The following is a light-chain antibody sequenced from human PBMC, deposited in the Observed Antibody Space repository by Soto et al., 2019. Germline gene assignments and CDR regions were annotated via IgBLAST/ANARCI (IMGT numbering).Light chain of an antibody. V-gene: IGKV1-5*03. CDR1: QSISTW. J-gene: IGKJ1*01. Sequence: DIPMTQSPSTLSASVGDSVSITCRASQSISTWLAWYQQKPGKAPKLLIYKASSLESGVPSRFSGSASGTEFTLTITSLQPDDFGTYYCQEYNNNWAFGQGTKVEIK. CDR3: QEYNNNWA. CDR2: KAS.